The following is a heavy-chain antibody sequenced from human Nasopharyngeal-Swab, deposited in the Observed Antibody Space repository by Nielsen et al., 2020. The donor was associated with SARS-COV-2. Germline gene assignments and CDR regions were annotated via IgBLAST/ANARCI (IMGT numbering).Heavy chain of an antibody. CDR1: GFSFDDYA. D-gene: IGHD3-10*01. CDR2: ISWNSGNK. CDR3: AKDTETGEGIFLWEGGMDV. V-gene: IGHV3-9*01. J-gene: IGHJ6*02. Sequence: SLKISCAASGFSFDDYAMHWVRQPPGKGLEWVSRISWNSGNKHYADSVKGRFTISRDNAKNSLYLQMNSLRTEDTALYYWAKDTETGEGIFLWEGGMDVWGQGTTVTVSS.